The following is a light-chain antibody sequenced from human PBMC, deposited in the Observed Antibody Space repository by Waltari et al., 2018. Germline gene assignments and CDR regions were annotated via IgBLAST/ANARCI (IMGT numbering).Light chain of an antibody. CDR3: QQYADLPPYN. CDR1: QTVSTN. Sequence: DIGMTQSPGTLSASPGDSATLSCRVSQTVSTNLAWYQQKPGQAPRLLIYDASTRVTGVPAGFSGSGSGTDFTLTIASLQSEDFGVYYCQQYADLPPYNFGQGTKLEI. V-gene: IGKV3-15*01. J-gene: IGKJ2*01. CDR2: DAS.